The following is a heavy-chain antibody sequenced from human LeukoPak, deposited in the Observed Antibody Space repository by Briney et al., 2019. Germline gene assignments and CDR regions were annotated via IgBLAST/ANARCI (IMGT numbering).Heavy chain of an antibody. Sequence: PSETLSLTCTVSGGSISSYYWSWIRQPPGKGLEWIGYIYYSGSTNYNPPLKSRVTISVDTSKNQFSLKLSSVTAADTAVYYCARDVPPHYYDSSGYDLWGRGTLVTVSS. CDR2: IYYSGST. CDR1: GGSISSYY. CDR3: ARDVPPHYYDSSGYDL. J-gene: IGHJ2*01. V-gene: IGHV4-59*01. D-gene: IGHD3-22*01.